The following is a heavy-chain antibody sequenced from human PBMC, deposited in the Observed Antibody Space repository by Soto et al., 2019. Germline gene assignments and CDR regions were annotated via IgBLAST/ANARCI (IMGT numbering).Heavy chain of an antibody. J-gene: IGHJ6*03. CDR3: ARGVQSTPLEYHMDV. CDR1: GVSIGSYS. V-gene: IGHV4-59*01. D-gene: IGHD3-10*02. CDR2: ISYSGST. Sequence: SETLSLTCTVSGVSIGSYSWSWIRQPPGKGLEWIAYISYSGSTDYNPSLKTRVTISVDTSKNQFSLRLNSVTAADTAVYFCARGVQSTPLEYHMDVWGKGTTVTVS.